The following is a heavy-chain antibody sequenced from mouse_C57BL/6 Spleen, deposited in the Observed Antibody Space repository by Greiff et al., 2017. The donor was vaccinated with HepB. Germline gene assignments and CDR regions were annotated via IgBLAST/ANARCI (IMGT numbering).Heavy chain of an antibody. J-gene: IGHJ2*01. V-gene: IGHV1-18*01. D-gene: IGHD3-2*02. CDR3: ARRGAQATYYFDY. Sequence: VQLQQSGPELVKPGASVKIPCKASGYTFTDYNMDWVKQSHGKSLEWIGDINPNNGGTIYNQKFKGKATLTVDKSSSTAYMELRSLTSEDTAVYYCARRGAQATYYFDYWGQGTTLTVSS. CDR1: GYTFTDYN. CDR2: INPNNGGT.